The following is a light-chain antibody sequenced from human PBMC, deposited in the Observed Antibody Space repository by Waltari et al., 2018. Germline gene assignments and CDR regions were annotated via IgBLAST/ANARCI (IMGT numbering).Light chain of an antibody. CDR3: QQYSSLPLT. Sequence: EIVLTQSPGTLALSPGERATLPCRASQSVSSSALAWYQQKPGQAPRLLIYGASSRATGIPDRFSGSGSGTDFSRTISRLEPEDFAVYYCQQYSSLPLTFGPGTKVDLK. V-gene: IGKV3-20*01. J-gene: IGKJ3*01. CDR2: GAS. CDR1: QSVSSSA.